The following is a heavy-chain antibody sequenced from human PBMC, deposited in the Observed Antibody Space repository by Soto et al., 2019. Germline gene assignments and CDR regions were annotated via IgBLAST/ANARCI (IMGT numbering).Heavy chain of an antibody. Sequence: EVQLLESGGGLVQPGGSLRLSCAASGFTFSSYAMSWVRQAPGKGLEWVSTISGSGGGTSYADSVKGRFTISRDNSKNTLFLQMNSLRAEDTAIYYCARSGYSGYYYFDYWGQGTLVTVSS. D-gene: IGHD5-12*01. CDR3: ARSGYSGYYYFDY. CDR1: GFTFSSYA. CDR2: ISGSGGGT. V-gene: IGHV3-23*01. J-gene: IGHJ4*02.